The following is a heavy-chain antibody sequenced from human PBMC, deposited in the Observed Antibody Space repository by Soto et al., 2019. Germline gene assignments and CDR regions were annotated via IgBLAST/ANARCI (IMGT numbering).Heavy chain of an antibody. Sequence: QLLESGPGLVKTSETLSLTCTVSGGSISTGFYYWGWIRQPPGKGLEWIGSLYYSGSTYYKPSLKSRVTISVDTSKNQFSLKLSSVSAADTAVYYCGRHGYCRGGSCYSLNWFDPWGQGTLVTVSS. CDR2: LYYSGST. CDR1: GGSISTGFYY. V-gene: IGHV4-39*01. J-gene: IGHJ5*02. D-gene: IGHD2-15*01. CDR3: GRHGYCRGGSCYSLNWFDP.